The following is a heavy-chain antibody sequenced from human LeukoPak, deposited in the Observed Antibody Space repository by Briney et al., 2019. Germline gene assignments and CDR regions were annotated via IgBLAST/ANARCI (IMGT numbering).Heavy chain of an antibody. D-gene: IGHD2-2*01. V-gene: IGHV3-66*02. Sequence: GGSLRLSCAASGFTVSSKYMSWVRQAPGKGLEGVSVIFSGDNTYYADSVKGRFTISRDNSKNTLYLQINSLRAEDTAVYYCARDFGRGYCSSTSCYGWFDPWGQGTLVTVSS. J-gene: IGHJ5*02. CDR2: IFSGDNT. CDR3: ARDFGRGYCSSTSCYGWFDP. CDR1: GFTVSSKY.